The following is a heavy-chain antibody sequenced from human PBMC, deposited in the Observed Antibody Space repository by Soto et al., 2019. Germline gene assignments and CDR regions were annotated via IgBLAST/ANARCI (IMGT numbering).Heavy chain of an antibody. J-gene: IGHJ6*02. V-gene: IGHV3-23*01. CDR2: ISGSGGST. Sequence: GGSLRLSCAASGFTFSSYAMSWVRQAPGKGLEWVSAISGSGGSTYYADSVKGRFTISRDNSKNTLYLQMNSLRAEDTAVYYCAKEGDIVVVKGVGMDVWGQGTTVTVSS. D-gene: IGHD2-2*01. CDR1: GFTFSSYA. CDR3: AKEGDIVVVKGVGMDV.